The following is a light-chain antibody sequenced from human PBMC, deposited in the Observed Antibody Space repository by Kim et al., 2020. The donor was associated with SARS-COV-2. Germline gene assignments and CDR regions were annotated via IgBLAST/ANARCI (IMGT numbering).Light chain of an antibody. CDR1: TGADTSGNY. V-gene: IGLV7-46*01. Sequence: GGTVTLTCGYTTGADTSGNYTVWFQQKTGRAPRTLMYDTTNKHSWTPARFSGCLRGDNAAMTLSGAQPEDEADYYCLLAYSGSRPVFGTGTKVTVL. J-gene: IGLJ1*01. CDR2: DTT. CDR3: LLAYSGSRPV.